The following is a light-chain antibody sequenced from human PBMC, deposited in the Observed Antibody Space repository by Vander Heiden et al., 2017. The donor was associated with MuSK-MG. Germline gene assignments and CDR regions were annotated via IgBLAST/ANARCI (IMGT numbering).Light chain of an antibody. CDR3: QYSDSSLSGGL. Sequence: QSVLTQPPSVSGAPGQRVTISCTGSSSNIGADYGVHWYQQLPGTAPKRLIYGNTNRPSGVPDRFSGSKSGTSASLDITGLQAEDEADDYCQYSDSSLSGGLFGGGTKLTVL. J-gene: IGLJ2*01. CDR2: GNT. CDR1: SSNIGADYG. V-gene: IGLV1-40*01.